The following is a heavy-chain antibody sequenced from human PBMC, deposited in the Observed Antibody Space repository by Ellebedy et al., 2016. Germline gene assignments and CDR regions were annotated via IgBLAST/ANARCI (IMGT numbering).Heavy chain of an antibody. CDR2: VHHGGHA. CDR3: ATKNPFTTVWPALDY. D-gene: IGHD1-14*01. J-gene: IGHJ4*02. V-gene: IGHV4-4*02. Sequence: SETLSLTCAVSGTSISGDNWWTWVRRPPGKGLEWIGEVHHGGHATYNPSLMSRVAILVDTSKNQFSLKVNSVTAADTAVYYCATKNPFTTVWPALDYWGQGALVTVSS. CDR1: GTSISGDNW.